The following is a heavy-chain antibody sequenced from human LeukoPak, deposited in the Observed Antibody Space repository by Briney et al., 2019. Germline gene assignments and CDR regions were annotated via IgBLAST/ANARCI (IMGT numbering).Heavy chain of an antibody. CDR1: GFTFSNYV. CDR2: ISYDGTNK. V-gene: IGHV3-30*03. Sequence: PGESLTLSCAASGFTFSNYVIHWVRQAPGKGLEWLAVISYDGTNKYYADFVKGRFTVSRDHSQSTVDLQMNTLGGADTAVYYCVRSPTYYSMDVWGKGTTVTVSS. CDR3: VRSPTYYSMDV. J-gene: IGHJ6*04.